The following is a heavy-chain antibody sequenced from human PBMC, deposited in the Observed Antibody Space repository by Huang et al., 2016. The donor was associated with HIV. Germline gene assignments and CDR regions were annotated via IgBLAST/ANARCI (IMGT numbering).Heavy chain of an antibody. V-gene: IGHV1-3*01. J-gene: IGHJ5*01. CDR3: ARGGHPLNRVVLVQTWFDS. CDR1: GYFFINYA. Sequence: QVYLAQSGIEVKKPGASVKTYPGVSLQVSCTTSGYFFINYAIHWVRQSPGLCFGWRVWMNGGKGNKKVSRKFQGRLNIPRDPPATTVFMHLGALTTEDTAVYYCARGGHPLNRVVLVQTWFDSWGPGTAVSVSS. D-gene: IGHD2-8*02. CDR2: MNGGKGNK.